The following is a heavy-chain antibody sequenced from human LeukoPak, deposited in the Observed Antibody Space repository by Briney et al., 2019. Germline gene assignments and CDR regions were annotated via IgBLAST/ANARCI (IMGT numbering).Heavy chain of an antibody. CDR1: GGSISSYY. J-gene: IGHJ5*02. CDR2: IYYSGST. D-gene: IGHD3-3*01. CDR3: ARSEDYDFWSGYLYWFDP. V-gene: IGHV4-59*01. Sequence: SETLSLTCTVSGGSISSYYWSWIRQPPGKGLEWIGYIYYSGSTNHNPSLKSRVTISVDTSKNQFSLKLSSVTAADTAVYYCARSEDYDFWSGYLYWFDPWGQGTLVTVSS.